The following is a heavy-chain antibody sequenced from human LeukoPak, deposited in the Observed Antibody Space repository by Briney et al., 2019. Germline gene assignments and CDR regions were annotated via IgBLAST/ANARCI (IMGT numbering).Heavy chain of an antibody. CDR3: ARAMFNHGWYVDYFDY. CDR2: IFSPGST. V-gene: IGHV3-66*01. CDR1: GFTVSGNY. Sequence: GGSLRFSCAASGFTVSGNYMSWVRQAPGKGLEWVSIIFSPGSTYYADSVKGRFTSSRDNSKNTMYLQMNSLRVEDTAVYYCARAMFNHGWYVDYFDYWGQGTLVTVSS. J-gene: IGHJ4*02. D-gene: IGHD6-19*01.